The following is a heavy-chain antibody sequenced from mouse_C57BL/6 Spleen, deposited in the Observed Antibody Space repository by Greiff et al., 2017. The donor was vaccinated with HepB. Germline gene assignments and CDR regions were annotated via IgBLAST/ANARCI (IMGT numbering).Heavy chain of an antibody. J-gene: IGHJ2*01. Sequence: QVQLQQSGAELVKPGASVKMSCKASGYTFTSYWITWVKQRPGQGLAWIGDIYPGSGSTIYNEKFKSKATLTVDTSSSTAYMQLSSLTSEDSAVYYCARGDFYGNSGYWGQGTTLTVSS. D-gene: IGHD2-1*01. CDR3: ARGDFYGNSGY. CDR2: IYPGSGST. V-gene: IGHV1-55*01. CDR1: GYTFTSYW.